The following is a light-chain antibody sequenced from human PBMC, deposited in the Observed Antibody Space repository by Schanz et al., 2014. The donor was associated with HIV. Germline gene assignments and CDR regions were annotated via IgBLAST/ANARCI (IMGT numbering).Light chain of an antibody. CDR3: QQYNNYPLT. CDR1: QTISSS. Sequence: DIQLTQSPALLSASVGDRVTITCRASQTISSSLAWYQQRPGKAPKVLIYAASSLQHGAPSRFSGSGSGTEFTLTISSLQPEDFATYYCQQYNNYPLTFGLGTKVAIK. J-gene: IGKJ1*01. V-gene: IGKV1-9*01. CDR2: AAS.